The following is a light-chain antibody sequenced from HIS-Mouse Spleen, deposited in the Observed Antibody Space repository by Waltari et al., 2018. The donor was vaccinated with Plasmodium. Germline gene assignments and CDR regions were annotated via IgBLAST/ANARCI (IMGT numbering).Light chain of an antibody. CDR1: RSDVGGYNY. CDR2: DVR. Sequence: QSALTQPPSASGSPGQSVPISCTGPRSDVGGYNYVSWYQQHPGKAPKLMIYDVRQRPSGVPDRFSGSKSGNTASLTISGLQAEDEADYYCCSYAGSYTLVFGGGTKLTVL. CDR3: CSYAGSYTLV. J-gene: IGLJ2*01. V-gene: IGLV2-11*01.